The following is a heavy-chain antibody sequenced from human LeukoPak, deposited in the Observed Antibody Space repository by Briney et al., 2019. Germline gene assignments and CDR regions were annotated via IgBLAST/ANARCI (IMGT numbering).Heavy chain of an antibody. CDR1: GFTFSTYA. V-gene: IGHV3-23*01. J-gene: IGHJ4*02. CDR3: ARALQDRSGWYHFDY. Sequence: PGGSLRLSCVASGFTFSTYAMSWVRQAPGKGLEWVSALSGSSGATYYADSVKGRFTISRDTSKNTLDLQMNSLRADDTALYYCARALQDRSGWYHFDYWGQGTLVTVSS. CDR2: LSGSSGAT. D-gene: IGHD6-13*01.